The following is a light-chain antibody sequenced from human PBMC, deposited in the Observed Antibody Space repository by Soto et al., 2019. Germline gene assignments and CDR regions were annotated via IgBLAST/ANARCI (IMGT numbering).Light chain of an antibody. J-gene: IGKJ1*01. CDR1: QSVSSTF. V-gene: IGKV3-20*01. CDR2: GVS. Sequence: EIVLTQSPGTLSLSPGERVTLSCRASQSVSSTFLAWYQQKPGQAPRLLIYGVSKRATGIPDRFSGSGSGTDFTLTISRLEPEDFAVYFCGQFVSAPPRTFGQGTKVKIK. CDR3: GQFVSAPPRT.